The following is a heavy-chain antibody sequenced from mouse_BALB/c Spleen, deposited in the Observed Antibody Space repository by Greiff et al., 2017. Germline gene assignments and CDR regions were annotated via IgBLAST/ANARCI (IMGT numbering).Heavy chain of an antibody. CDR3: ARDPYGSSSWFAY. V-gene: IGHV5-6-3*01. D-gene: IGHD1-1*01. Sequence: EVKLMESGGGLVQPGGSLKLSCAASGFTFSSYGMSWVRQTPDKRLELVATINSNGGSTYYPDSVKGRFTISRDNAKNTLYLQMSSLKSEDTAMYYCARDPYGSSSWFAYWGQGTLVTVSA. CDR2: INSNGGST. J-gene: IGHJ3*01. CDR1: GFTFSSYG.